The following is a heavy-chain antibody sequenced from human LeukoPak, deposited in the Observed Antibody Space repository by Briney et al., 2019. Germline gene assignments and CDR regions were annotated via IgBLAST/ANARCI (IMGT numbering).Heavy chain of an antibody. V-gene: IGHV4-59*01. Sequence: SETLSLTCTVSGGSISSYYWSWIRQPPGKGLEWIGYIYYSGSTNYNPSLKCRVTISVDTSKNQFSLKLSSVTAADTAVYYRARDFLGDGYEKSDFDYWGQGTLVTVSS. CDR2: IYYSGST. D-gene: IGHD5-24*01. J-gene: IGHJ4*02. CDR3: ARDFLGDGYEKSDFDY. CDR1: GGSISSYY.